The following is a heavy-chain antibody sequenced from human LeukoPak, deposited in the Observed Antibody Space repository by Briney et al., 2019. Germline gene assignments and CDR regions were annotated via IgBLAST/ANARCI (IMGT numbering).Heavy chain of an antibody. V-gene: IGHV3-7*01. CDR2: INKDGSEQ. D-gene: IGHD5-24*01. Sequence: GGSLRLSCVASGFSFSDHGMNWFRQAPGKGLEWVATINKDGSEQYYMDSMKGRFTISRDNAKNSVYLQINSLRAEDTAVYYCARDLGWLQSDYWSQGTLVTVSS. J-gene: IGHJ4*02. CDR3: ARDLGWLQSDY. CDR1: GFSFSDHG.